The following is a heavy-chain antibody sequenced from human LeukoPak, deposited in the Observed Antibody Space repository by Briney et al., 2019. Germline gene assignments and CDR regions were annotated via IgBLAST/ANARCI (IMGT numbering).Heavy chain of an antibody. D-gene: IGHD6-19*01. Sequence: PGRSLRLSCAASGFTFDDYAMHWVRQAPGKGLEWVSGISWNSGSIGYADSVKGRFPISRDNAKNSLYLQMNSLRAEDTAVYYCAKVSIAVAGDYYYYGMDVWGQGTTVTVSS. CDR3: AKVSIAVAGDYYYYGMDV. J-gene: IGHJ6*02. CDR1: GFTFDDYA. CDR2: ISWNSGSI. V-gene: IGHV3-9*01.